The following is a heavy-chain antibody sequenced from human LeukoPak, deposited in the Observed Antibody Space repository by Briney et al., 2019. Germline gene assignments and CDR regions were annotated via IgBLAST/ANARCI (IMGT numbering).Heavy chain of an antibody. CDR2: INPSGGST. CDR3: AREAAVTTALDY. D-gene: IGHD4-11*01. CDR1: GYTFTSYY. V-gene: IGHV1-46*01. Sequence: ASVKVSCKASGYTFTSYYMHWVRQAPGQGLEWMGIINPSGGSTSYAQKFQGRVTMTRDTSTSTVYMELSGLRSEDTAVYYCAREAAVTTALDYWGQGTLVTVSS. J-gene: IGHJ4*02.